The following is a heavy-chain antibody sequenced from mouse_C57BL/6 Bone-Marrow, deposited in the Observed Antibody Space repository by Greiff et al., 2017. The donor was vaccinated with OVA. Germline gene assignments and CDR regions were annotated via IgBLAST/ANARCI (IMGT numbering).Heavy chain of an antibody. V-gene: IGHV1-85*01. CDR1: GYTFTSYD. J-gene: IGHJ1*03. Sequence: VQLVESGPELVKPGASVKLSCKASGYTFTSYDINWVKQRPGQGLEWIGWIYPRDGSTKYNEKFKGKATLTVDTSSSTAYMELHSLTSEDSAVYFCARYRPYYYGSSFWYFDVWGTGTTVTVSS. CDR2: IYPRDGST. D-gene: IGHD1-1*01. CDR3: ARYRPYYYGSSFWYFDV.